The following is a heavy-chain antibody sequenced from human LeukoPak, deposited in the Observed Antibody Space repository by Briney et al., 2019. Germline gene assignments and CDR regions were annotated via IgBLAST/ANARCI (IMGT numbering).Heavy chain of an antibody. CDR1: GFTFSTYS. D-gene: IGHD3-3*01. V-gene: IGHV3-21*01. Sequence: GGSLRLSCAASGFTFSTYSMNWVRQAPGKGLEWASLISGSDTHKYYADSVKGRISISRDNAKNSLYLHMPSLRAEDTAVYFCARDTGHDFWGGYYWSQGSYYYMDVWGKGTAVTVSS. CDR3: ARDTGHDFWGGYYWSQGSYYYMDV. J-gene: IGHJ6*03. CDR2: ISGSDTHK.